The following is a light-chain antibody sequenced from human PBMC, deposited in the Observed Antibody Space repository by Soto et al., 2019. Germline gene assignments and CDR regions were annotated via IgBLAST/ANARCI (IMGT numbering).Light chain of an antibody. CDR1: QSVGTN. CDR2: GAS. J-gene: IGKJ1*01. CDR3: QQYNNWPPWT. Sequence: IVMTQSPATLSVSPGERATLSCRASQSVGTNLAWYQHRPGQAPRLLIHGASTRATGIPARFSGSGSGTEFTLTISNLQSEDLAVYYCQQYNNWPPWTFGQGTKVEIK. V-gene: IGKV3-15*01.